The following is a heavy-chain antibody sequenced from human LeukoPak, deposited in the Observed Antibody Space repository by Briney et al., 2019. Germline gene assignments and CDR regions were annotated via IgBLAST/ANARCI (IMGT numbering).Heavy chain of an antibody. CDR2: ISWDGGST. CDR3: ARGPSVDP. J-gene: IGHJ5*02. CDR1: GFTFDDYS. Sequence: GGSLRLSCTASGFTFDDYSMHWVRQTPGKGLEWVSLISWDGGSTSYADSVKGRFTISRDNAKNSLYLQMNSLRAEDTALYYCARGPSVDPWGQGTLVTVSS. V-gene: IGHV3-43*01. D-gene: IGHD3-16*01.